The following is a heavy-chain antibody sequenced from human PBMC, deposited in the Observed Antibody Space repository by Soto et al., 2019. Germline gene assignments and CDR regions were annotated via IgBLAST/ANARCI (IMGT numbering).Heavy chain of an antibody. CDR3: ARAVLTTNWFER. CDR2: IYYTGST. J-gene: IGHJ5*02. V-gene: IGHV4-31*03. Sequence: SETLSLTCTVSGGSIRSGGSYWSWIRQHPGKGLEWIGYIYYTGSTFYNPSLKSRISISVDISKNQFSLNLSSLTAADSAVYYCARAVLTTNWFERWGQGTLVTVS. CDR1: GGSIRSGGSY. D-gene: IGHD3-22*01.